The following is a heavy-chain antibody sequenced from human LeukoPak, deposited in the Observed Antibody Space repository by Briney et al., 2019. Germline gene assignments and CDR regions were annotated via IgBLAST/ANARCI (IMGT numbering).Heavy chain of an antibody. J-gene: IGHJ5*02. CDR1: GDSIGSYY. Sequence: PSETLSLTCTVSGDSIGSYYWSWIRQPPGKGLEWIGYIYYSGSTNYNPSLKSRVIISVDTSKNEFSLKLSSVTAADTAVYYCARELAVAGTNNWFDPWGQGTLSPSPQ. D-gene: IGHD6-19*01. V-gene: IGHV4-59*01. CDR3: ARELAVAGTNNWFDP. CDR2: IYYSGST.